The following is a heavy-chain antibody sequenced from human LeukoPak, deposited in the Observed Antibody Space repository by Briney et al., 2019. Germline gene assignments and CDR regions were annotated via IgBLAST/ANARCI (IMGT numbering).Heavy chain of an antibody. J-gene: IGHJ4*02. Sequence: SETLSLTCGVSGGSFSGYLWSWLRQPPGKGLEWIGEINYNGEITNYNPSLKSRVTISVDTSKNQFSLKLSSVTAADTAVYYCARVTMVRGVPGDYWGQGTLVTVSS. V-gene: IGHV4-34*01. CDR1: GGSFSGYL. CDR3: ARVTMVRGVPGDY. D-gene: IGHD3-10*01. CDR2: INYNGEIT.